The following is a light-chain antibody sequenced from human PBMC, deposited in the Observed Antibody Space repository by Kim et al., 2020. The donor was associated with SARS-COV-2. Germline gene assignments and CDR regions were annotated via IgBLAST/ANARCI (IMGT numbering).Light chain of an antibody. V-gene: IGKV3-15*01. J-gene: IGKJ1*01. CDR2: GAS. Sequence: EIMMTQSPATLSVSPGERATLSCRASQSVSSNLAWYQQKPGQAPRLLIYGASTRATGIPARFSGSGSGTEFTLTISSLQSEDFAVYYCQNYNNWPWTFGQGTKVDIK. CDR1: QSVSSN. CDR3: QNYNNWPWT.